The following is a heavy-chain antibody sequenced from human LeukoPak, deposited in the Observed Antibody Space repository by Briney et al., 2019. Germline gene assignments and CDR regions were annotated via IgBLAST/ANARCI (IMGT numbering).Heavy chain of an antibody. CDR2: IIPIFGTA. V-gene: IGHV1-69*13. D-gene: IGHD1-26*01. CDR3: ASGIVGATRSEYFQH. CDR1: GGTFSSYA. Sequence: ASVKVSCKASGGTFSSYAISWVRQAPGQGLEWMGGIIPIFGTANYAQKFQGRVTITADESTSTAYMELSSLRSEDTAVYYCASGIVGATRSEYFQHWGQGTLVTVSS. J-gene: IGHJ1*01.